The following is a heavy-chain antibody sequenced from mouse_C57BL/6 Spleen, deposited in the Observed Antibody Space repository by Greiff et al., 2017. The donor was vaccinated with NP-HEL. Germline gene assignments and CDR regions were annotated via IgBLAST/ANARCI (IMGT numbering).Heavy chain of an antibody. CDR2: IHPNSGST. CDR3: ARSDYYGSSYHAMDY. CDR1: GYTFTSYW. D-gene: IGHD1-1*01. V-gene: IGHV1-64*01. Sequence: VQLQQPGAELVKPGASVKLSCKASGYTFTSYWMHWVKQRPGQGLEWIGMIHPNSGSTNYNEKFKSKATLTVDKSSSTAYMQLSSLTSEDSAVYYCARSDYYGSSYHAMDYWGQGTSVTVSS. J-gene: IGHJ4*01.